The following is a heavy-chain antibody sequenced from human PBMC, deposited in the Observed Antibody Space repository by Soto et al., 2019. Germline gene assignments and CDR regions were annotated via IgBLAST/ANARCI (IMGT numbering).Heavy chain of an antibody. CDR1: GGSISSGDYY. V-gene: IGHV4-30-4*01. CDR3: ARGVYYYGSGSYYKHYYYGMDV. J-gene: IGHJ6*02. Sequence: QVQLQESGPGLVKPSQTLSLTCSVSGGSISSGDYYWSWIRQPPGKGLEWIGYIYYSGSTYYNPSLTSRVTISVDTSKNQFSLKLSSVTAADTAVYYCARGVYYYGSGSYYKHYYYGMDVWGQGTTVTVSS. D-gene: IGHD3-10*01. CDR2: IYYSGST.